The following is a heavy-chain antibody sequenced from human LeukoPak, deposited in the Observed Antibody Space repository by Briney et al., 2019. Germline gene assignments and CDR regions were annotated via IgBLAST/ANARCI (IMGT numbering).Heavy chain of an antibody. CDR1: GGSISSSSYY. CDR3: ARLEEGYDFWSGYYIPNWFDP. D-gene: IGHD3-3*01. CDR2: IYYSGST. J-gene: IGHJ5*02. V-gene: IGHV4-39*01. Sequence: SETLSLTCTVSGGSISSSSYYWGWIRQPPGKGLEWIVSIYYSGSTYYNPALKSRVTISVDTSKNQFSLRLSSVTAADTAVYYCARLEEGYDFWSGYYIPNWFDPWGQGTLVTVSS.